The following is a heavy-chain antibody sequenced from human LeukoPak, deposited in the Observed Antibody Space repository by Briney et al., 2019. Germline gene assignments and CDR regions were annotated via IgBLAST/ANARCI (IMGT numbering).Heavy chain of an antibody. CDR3: AKDAVVATIGPSDY. D-gene: IGHD5-12*01. Sequence: PGNSLRLSCAASGFTFSNFGIHWVRQAPGQGLEWVSAISGSGGSTYYADSVKGRFTISRDNSKNTLYLQMNSLRAEDTAVYYCAKDAVVATIGPSDYWGQGTLVTVSS. CDR2: ISGSGGST. J-gene: IGHJ4*02. V-gene: IGHV3-23*01. CDR1: GFTFSNFG.